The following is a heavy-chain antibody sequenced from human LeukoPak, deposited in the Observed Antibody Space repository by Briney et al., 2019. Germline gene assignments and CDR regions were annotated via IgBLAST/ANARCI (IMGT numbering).Heavy chain of an antibody. V-gene: IGHV1-18*01. CDR3: ARTGYCSSTSCYTSWFDP. CDR1: GYTFTSYG. Sequence: GASVKVSCKASGYTFTSYGISWVRQAPGQGLEWMGWISAYNGNTNYAQKLQGRVTMTTDTSTSTAYMELRSLRSDDTAVYYCARTGYCSSTSCYTSWFDPWGQGTLVTVSS. D-gene: IGHD2-2*02. J-gene: IGHJ5*02. CDR2: ISAYNGNT.